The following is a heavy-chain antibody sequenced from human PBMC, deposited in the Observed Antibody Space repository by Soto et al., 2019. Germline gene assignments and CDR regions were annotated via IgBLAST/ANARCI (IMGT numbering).Heavy chain of an antibody. CDR2: IKSKTDGGTT. CDR1: GFTFSNAW. CDR3: TTTTRSSGWRVGMEV. D-gene: IGHD6-19*01. Sequence: PGWSLRLSCAASGFTFSNAWMSLVRQAPGKGLEWVGRIKSKTDGGTTDYAAPVKGRFTISRDDSKSTLYLQMNSLKTEDTAVYYCTTTTRSSGWRVGMEVWGEGTTVTVSS. J-gene: IGHJ6*04. V-gene: IGHV3-15*01.